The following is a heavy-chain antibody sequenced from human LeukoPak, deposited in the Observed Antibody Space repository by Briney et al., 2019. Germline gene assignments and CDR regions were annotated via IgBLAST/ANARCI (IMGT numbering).Heavy chain of an antibody. V-gene: IGHV1-24*01. Sequence: ASVKVSCKVSGYTLTELSMHWVRQAPGKGLEWMGGFDPEDGETIYAQKFQGRVTMIEDTSTDTAYMELSSLRSEDTAVYYCATVNQDDFWSGYYTDYYYYYYMDVWGKGTTVTVSS. CDR2: FDPEDGET. J-gene: IGHJ6*03. CDR3: ATVNQDDFWSGYYTDYYYYYYMDV. CDR1: GYTLTELS. D-gene: IGHD3-3*01.